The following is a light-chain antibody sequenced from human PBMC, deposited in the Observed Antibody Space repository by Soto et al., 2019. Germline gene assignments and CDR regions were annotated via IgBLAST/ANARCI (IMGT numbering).Light chain of an antibody. Sequence: EIVLAQSPATLSLSPGERVTLTCRASQSVSSYFAWYQQKPGQAPRLLIYDASNRATGIPARFSGSGSGTDFTLTISSLEPEDFAVYYCQQRANWPATFGQGTRLEIK. CDR3: QQRANWPAT. V-gene: IGKV3-11*01. J-gene: IGKJ5*01. CDR1: QSVSSY. CDR2: DAS.